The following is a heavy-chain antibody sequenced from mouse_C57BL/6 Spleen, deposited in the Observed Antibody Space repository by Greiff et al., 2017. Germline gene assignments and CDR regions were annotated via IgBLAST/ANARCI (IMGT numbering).Heavy chain of an antibody. CDR3: ARWLSTVAHDFDY. J-gene: IGHJ2*02. Sequence: VQLQQSGAELVKPGASVKMSCKASGYTFTSYWITWVKQRPGPGLEWIGNIYPCSGSTHYNEKFKSKATLTVDTSSSTAYMQLSSLTSEDSAVYYCARWLSTVAHDFDYWGQGTSVTVSS. CDR1: GYTFTSYW. V-gene: IGHV1-55*01. CDR2: IYPCSGST. D-gene: IGHD1-1*01.